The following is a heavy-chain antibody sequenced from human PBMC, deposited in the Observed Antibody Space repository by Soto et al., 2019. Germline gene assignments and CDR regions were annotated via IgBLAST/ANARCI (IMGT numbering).Heavy chain of an antibody. CDR3: ARANSSGYYRFDY. CDR1: GGSISSSSYY. D-gene: IGHD3-22*01. V-gene: IGHV4-39*07. J-gene: IGHJ4*02. CDR2: IYYSGST. Sequence: PSETLSLTCTVSGGSISSSSYYWGWIRQPPGKGLEWIGSIYYSGSTNYNPSLKSRVTMSVDTSKNQFSLKLSSVTAADTAVYYCARANSSGYYRFDYWGQGTLVTVSS.